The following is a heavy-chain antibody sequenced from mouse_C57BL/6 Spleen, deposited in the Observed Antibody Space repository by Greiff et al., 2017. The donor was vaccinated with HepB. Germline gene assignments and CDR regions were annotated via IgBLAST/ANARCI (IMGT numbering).Heavy chain of an antibody. J-gene: IGHJ2*01. V-gene: IGHV1-54*01. CDR2: INPGSGGT. CDR1: GYAFTNYL. D-gene: IGHD1-1*01. Sequence: VQLQQSGAELVRPGTSVKVSCKASGYAFTNYLIEWVKQRPGQGLEWIGVINPGSGGTNYNEKFKGKATLTADKSSSTAYMQLSSLTSEDSAVYCCASPHYYGSNYFDYWGQGTTLTVSS. CDR3: ASPHYYGSNYFDY.